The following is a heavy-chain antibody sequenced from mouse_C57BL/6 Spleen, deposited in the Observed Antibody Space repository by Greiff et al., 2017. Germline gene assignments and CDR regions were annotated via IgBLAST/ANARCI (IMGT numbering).Heavy chain of an antibody. Sequence: EVHLVESGGDLVKPGGSLKLSCAASGFTFSSYGMSWVRQTPDKRLEWVATISSGGSYTYYPDSVKGRFTISRDNAKNTLYLQMSSLKSEDTAMYYCARHNYGNFDYWGQGTTLTVSS. CDR3: ARHNYGNFDY. V-gene: IGHV5-6*01. CDR2: ISSGGSYT. CDR1: GFTFSSYG. J-gene: IGHJ2*01. D-gene: IGHD2-1*01.